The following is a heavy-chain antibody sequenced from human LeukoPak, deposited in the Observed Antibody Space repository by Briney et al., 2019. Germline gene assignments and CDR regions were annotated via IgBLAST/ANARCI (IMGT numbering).Heavy chain of an antibody. CDR3: AKGGGIVVVPAAPQFNWFDP. Sequence: GGSLRLSCAASGFTFSSYAMSWVRQAPGKGLKWVSAISGSGGSTYYADSVKGRFTISRDNSKNTLYLQMNSLRAEDTAVYYCAKGGGIVVVPAAPQFNWFDPWGQGTLVTVSS. D-gene: IGHD2-2*01. V-gene: IGHV3-23*01. CDR1: GFTFSSYA. CDR2: ISGSGGST. J-gene: IGHJ5*02.